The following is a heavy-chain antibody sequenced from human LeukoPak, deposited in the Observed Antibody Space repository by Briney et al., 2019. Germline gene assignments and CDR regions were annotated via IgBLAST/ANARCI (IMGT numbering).Heavy chain of an antibody. CDR2: ISGSGGST. CDR3: AKGYYYDSSGYPSDY. CDR1: GFTFSSYA. J-gene: IGHJ4*02. V-gene: IGHV3-23*01. D-gene: IGHD3-22*01. Sequence: GGSLRLSCAASGFTFSSYAMSWVRQAPGKGLEWVSAISGSGGSTYYADSVKGRFTISRDNSKSTLYLQMNSLRAEDTAVYYCAKGYYYDSSGYPSDYWGQGTLVTVSS.